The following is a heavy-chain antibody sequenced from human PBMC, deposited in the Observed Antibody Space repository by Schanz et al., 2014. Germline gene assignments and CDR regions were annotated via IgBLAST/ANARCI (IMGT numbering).Heavy chain of an antibody. J-gene: IGHJ3*02. CDR2: IYYSGST. CDR3: ARDRGSSDLPGDI. CDR1: GGSISSGGYY. V-gene: IGHV4-31*03. Sequence: LQLQESASGLVKPSQTLSLTCTVSGGSISSGGYYWSWIRQHPGKGLEWIGYIYYSGSTYYNPSLKSRVTISVDTSKNQFSLNLSSATAADTAVYYCARDRGSSDLPGDIWGQGTMVTVSS. D-gene: IGHD6-13*01.